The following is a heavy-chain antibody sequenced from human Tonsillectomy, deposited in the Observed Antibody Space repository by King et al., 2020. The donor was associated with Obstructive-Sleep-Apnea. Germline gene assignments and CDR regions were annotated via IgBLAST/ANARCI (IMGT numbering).Heavy chain of an antibody. CDR1: GDSISSGGYY. J-gene: IGHJ6*02. D-gene: IGHD3-10*01. V-gene: IGHV4-31*03. CDR3: ARSLWFGESSSFRSYGMDV. Sequence: QLQESGPGLVKPSQTLSLTCTVSGDSISSGGYYWSWIRQHPGKGLEWIGYIYYSGSTYYNPSLKSRVTISVDTSKNQFSLKLSSVTAADTAVYYCARSLWFGESSSFRSYGMDVWGQGTTVTVSS. CDR2: IYYSGST.